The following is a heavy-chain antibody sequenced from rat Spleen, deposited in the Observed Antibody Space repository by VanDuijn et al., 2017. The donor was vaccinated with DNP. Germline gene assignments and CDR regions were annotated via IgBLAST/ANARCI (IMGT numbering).Heavy chain of an antibody. CDR1: GFSLTNYG. CDR3: TRESWGYVRDA. V-gene: IGHV2S75*01. Sequence: QVQLKESGPVLVQASETLSLTCTVSGFSLTNYGVIWVRQSPGKGLEWMGIIWGHGSTDYNSALKSRLSINRDTSKSQVFLKMNMLKTEDTDIYYWTRESWGYVRDAWGQGASVTVSS. J-gene: IGHJ4*01. CDR2: IWGHGST. D-gene: IGHD5-1*01.